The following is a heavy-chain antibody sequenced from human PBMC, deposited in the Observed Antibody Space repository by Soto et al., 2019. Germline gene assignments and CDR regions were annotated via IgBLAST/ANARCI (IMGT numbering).Heavy chain of an antibody. Sequence: GASVKVSCKASGGTFSGYAISWVRQAPGQGLEWMGGIIPIFGTANYAQKFQGRVTITADKSTSTAYMELSSLRSEDTAVYYCAVVKGADSYYYGMDVWGQGTTVTVSS. CDR3: AVVKGADSYYYGMDV. D-gene: IGHD2-15*01. CDR2: IIPIFGTA. CDR1: GGTFSGYA. J-gene: IGHJ6*02. V-gene: IGHV1-69*06.